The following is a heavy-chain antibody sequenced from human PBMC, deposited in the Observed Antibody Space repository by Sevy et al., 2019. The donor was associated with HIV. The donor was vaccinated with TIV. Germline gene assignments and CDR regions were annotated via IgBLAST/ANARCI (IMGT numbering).Heavy chain of an antibody. V-gene: IGHV4-39*01. CDR1: GDSLSSNDYY. D-gene: IGHD6-13*01. J-gene: IGHJ4*02. CDR3: ARAGPRIAQFDY. Sequence: SETLSLTCTVSGDSLSSNDYYWAWIRQPPGKGLDWIGSIYYSGSTYYNPSLKSRVTISVDTSKNQFSLKLRSVTAADTAVYYCARAGPRIAQFDYWGQRTLVTVSS. CDR2: IYYSGST.